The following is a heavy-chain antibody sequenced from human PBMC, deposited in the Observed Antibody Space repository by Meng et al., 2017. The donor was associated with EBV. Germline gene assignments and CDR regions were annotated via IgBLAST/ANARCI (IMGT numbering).Heavy chain of an antibody. CDR1: VHNFTSYG. V-gene: IGHV1-18*01. CDR2: ISAYNGNT. CDR3: ARGLDYFDY. J-gene: IGHJ4*02. Sequence: HVQVCRAGDNMKKPWGSVKGFCKASVHNFTSYGISWVGQAPGQALEWMRWISAYNGNTNYAQKLQGRVTMPTDTSTSTAYMELRSLRSDDTAVYYCARGLDYFDYWGQGTLVTVSS.